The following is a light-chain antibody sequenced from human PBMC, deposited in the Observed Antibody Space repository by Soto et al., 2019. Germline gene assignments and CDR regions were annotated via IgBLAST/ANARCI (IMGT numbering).Light chain of an antibody. V-gene: IGLV2-14*01. Sequence: QSALTQPASVSGSPGQSITISCTGTSSDIGGYYYVSWYQHHPGKAPKLLIYQVTNRPSRVANRFSGSKSGTTASLTVSGLQAYDDAAYDRTSYSSCDIFCLFGTGTRVTV. CDR3: TSYSSCDIFCL. CDR1: SSDIGGYYY. CDR2: QVT. J-gene: IGLJ1*01.